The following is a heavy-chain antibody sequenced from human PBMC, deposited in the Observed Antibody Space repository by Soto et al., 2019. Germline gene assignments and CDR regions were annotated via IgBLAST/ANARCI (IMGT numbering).Heavy chain of an antibody. Sequence: QEQLVQSGAEVKKPGSSVKVSCKDSGGLFSSYAISWVRQAPGQGPEWMGGIIPVFGTPFYAQKFQGRVTITADESTNTAYMELSSLRSEDTAMYYCARGDSPYVWFNEFWGQGSLVTVSS. J-gene: IGHJ1*01. D-gene: IGHD3-16*01. V-gene: IGHV1-69*01. CDR2: IIPVFGTP. CDR3: ARGDSPYVWFNEF. CDR1: GGLFSSYA.